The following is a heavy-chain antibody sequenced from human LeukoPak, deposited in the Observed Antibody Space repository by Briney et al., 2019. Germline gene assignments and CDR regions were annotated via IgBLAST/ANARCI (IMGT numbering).Heavy chain of an antibody. V-gene: IGHV4-39*07. Sequence: NPSETLSLTCTVSGGSISSSSYYWGWIRQPPGKGLEWIGSIYYSGSTYYNPSLKSRVTISVDTSKNQFSLKLSSVTAADTAVYYCASWRLEVENRPGSSGWKPLDYWGQGTLVTVSS. J-gene: IGHJ4*02. CDR1: GGSISSSSYY. CDR3: ASWRLEVENRPGSSGWKPLDY. CDR2: IYYSGST. D-gene: IGHD6-19*01.